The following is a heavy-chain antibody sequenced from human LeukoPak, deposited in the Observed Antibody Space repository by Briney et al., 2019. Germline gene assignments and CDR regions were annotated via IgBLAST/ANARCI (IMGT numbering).Heavy chain of an antibody. J-gene: IGHJ4*02. Sequence: AGGSLRLSCAASGFTLSKHWMTWVRQAPGKGLECVAIIKQDGSEKYYVNSVKGRFTISRDNAKNSLYLQMNSLRAEDTAVYYCAKDKSGYYFYWGQGTLVTVSS. D-gene: IGHD3-22*01. CDR3: AKDKSGYYFY. CDR2: IKQDGSEK. V-gene: IGHV3-7*03. CDR1: GFTLSKHW.